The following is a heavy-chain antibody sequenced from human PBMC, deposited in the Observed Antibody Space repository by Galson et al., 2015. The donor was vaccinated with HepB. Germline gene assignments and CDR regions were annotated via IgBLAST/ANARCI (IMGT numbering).Heavy chain of an antibody. Sequence: SLRLSCAASGFTFSSYGMHWVRQAPGKGLEWVAVIWYDGSNKYYADSVKGRFTISRDNSKNTLYLQMNSLRAEDTAVYYCARALGGFGEHLDYWGQGTLVTVSS. V-gene: IGHV3-33*08. J-gene: IGHJ4*02. CDR3: ARALGGFGEHLDY. CDR2: IWYDGSNK. CDR1: GFTFSSYG. D-gene: IGHD3-10*01.